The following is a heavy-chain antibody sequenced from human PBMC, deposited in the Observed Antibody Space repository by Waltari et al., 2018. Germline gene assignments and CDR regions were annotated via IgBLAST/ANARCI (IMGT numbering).Heavy chain of an antibody. D-gene: IGHD5-12*01. CDR1: GFTFSRYV. J-gene: IGHJ4*01. Sequence: QVQLVVSGGGVVQPGRSLRLSSAASGFTFSRYVIHWVRQATGKGVERVDVITNDGSNKGYIGSVQGRFTISRDDAKSTLYLEMNRLRAEETAVYYWAKDGIYTGYSYYFDYWGHGTLVSVSS. CDR2: ITNDGSNK. V-gene: IGHV3-30*18. CDR3: AKDGIYTGYSYYFDY.